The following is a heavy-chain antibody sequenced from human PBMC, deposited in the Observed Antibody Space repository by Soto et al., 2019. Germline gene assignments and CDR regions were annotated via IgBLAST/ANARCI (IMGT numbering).Heavy chain of an antibody. D-gene: IGHD4-17*01. CDR1: GYHFAAYY. CDR2: NNPSSDAT. CDR3: AKDRQYGDYGNNFDY. V-gene: IGHV1-2*01. J-gene: IGHJ4*02. Sequence: ASVKVSCKASGYHFAAYYMHWVRPAPGQALDWTGCNNPSSDATYFAGRCQCRVTRISHSSSSTFYMEIKKLNYDDSVVYFCAKDRQYGDYGNNFDYCARGTLVTVSS.